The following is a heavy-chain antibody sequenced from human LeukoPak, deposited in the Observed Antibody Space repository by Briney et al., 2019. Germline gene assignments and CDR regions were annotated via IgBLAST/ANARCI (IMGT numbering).Heavy chain of an antibody. Sequence: SETLSLTCAVYGGSFSGYYWSWIRQPPGKGLEWIGEINHSGSTNYNPSLKSRVTISVDTSKNQFSLKLSSETAADTAVYYCARGFGLYYDSSGYYYFDYWGQGTLVTVSS. CDR1: GGSFSGYY. CDR3: ARGFGLYYDSSGYYYFDY. D-gene: IGHD3-22*01. J-gene: IGHJ4*02. V-gene: IGHV4-34*01. CDR2: INHSGST.